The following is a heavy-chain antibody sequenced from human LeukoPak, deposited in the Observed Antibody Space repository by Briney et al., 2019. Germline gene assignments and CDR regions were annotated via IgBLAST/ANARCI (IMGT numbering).Heavy chain of an antibody. Sequence: GGTLRLSCAASGFTVSSNYMNWVRQAPGKGLEWVSVIYSGGSTYYADSVKGRFTISRDNSKNTLYLQMNSLRAEDTAVYYCAGTYYYDKGAFDIWGQGTMVTVSS. CDR2: IYSGGST. D-gene: IGHD3-22*01. V-gene: IGHV3-53*01. J-gene: IGHJ3*02. CDR3: AGTYYYDKGAFDI. CDR1: GFTVSSNY.